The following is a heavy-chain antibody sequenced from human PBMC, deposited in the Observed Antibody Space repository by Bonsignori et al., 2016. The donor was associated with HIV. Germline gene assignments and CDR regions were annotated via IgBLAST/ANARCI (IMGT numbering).Heavy chain of an antibody. J-gene: IGHJ6*03. CDR3: AREGGDYYYMDV. V-gene: IGHV1-18*01. D-gene: IGHD1-26*01. Sequence: WVRQAPGQGLEWMGWISAYNGNTNYAQKLQGRVTMTTDTSTSTAYMELRSLRSDDTAVYYCAREGGDYYYMDVWGKGTTVTVSS. CDR2: ISAYNGNT.